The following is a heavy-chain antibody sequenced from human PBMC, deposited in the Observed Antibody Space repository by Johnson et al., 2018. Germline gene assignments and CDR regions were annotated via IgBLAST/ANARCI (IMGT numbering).Heavy chain of an antibody. CDR2: INSDGSIT. D-gene: IGHD5-24*01. CDR3: AREWHTGFDI. CDR1: GFTFTSHW. Sequence: VQLVETGGGLVQPGGSLRLSCAASGFTFTSHWMHWVRQGPGKGLVWVSRINSDGSITRYADSVKGRFTISRDNAKNTVYLQMNSLRAEDTAVYYCAREWHTGFDIWGQGTTVTVSS. J-gene: IGHJ3*02. V-gene: IGHV3-74*01.